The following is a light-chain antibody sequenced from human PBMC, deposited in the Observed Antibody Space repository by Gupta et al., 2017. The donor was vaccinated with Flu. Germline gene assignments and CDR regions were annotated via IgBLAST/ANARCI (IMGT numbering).Light chain of an antibody. CDR3: QQSHTTPQT. CDR1: QSIGTL. V-gene: IGKV1-39*01. J-gene: IGKJ1*01. Sequence: DIQMTQSPSSVAASVGDGLTITCRESQSIGTLVSWYQQKPGTAPKRLVFAASALQRGVPSRFSGSGAGTDFTLTITNLRPEDFATYYCQQSHTTPQTFGLGTRVEVK. CDR2: AAS.